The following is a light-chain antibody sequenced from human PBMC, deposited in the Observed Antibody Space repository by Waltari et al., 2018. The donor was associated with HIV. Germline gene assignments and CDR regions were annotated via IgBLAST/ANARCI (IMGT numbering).Light chain of an antibody. CDR2: KDS. CDR1: ALPKQY. CDR3: QSADSSGTHG. Sequence: SYELTQPPSVSVSPGQTARITCSGDALPKQYAYWYQQKPGQAPVLVIYKDSERPSGIPMRFSGSSSGTTVTLTISGVQAEDEADYYCQSADSSGTHGFGGGTKLTVL. J-gene: IGLJ3*02. V-gene: IGLV3-25*03.